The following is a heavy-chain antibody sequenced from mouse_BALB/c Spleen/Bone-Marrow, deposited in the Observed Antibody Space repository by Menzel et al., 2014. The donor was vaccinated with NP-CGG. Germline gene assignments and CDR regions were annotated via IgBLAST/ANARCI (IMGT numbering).Heavy chain of an antibody. D-gene: IGHD1-1*01. V-gene: IGHV5-6-3*01. Sequence: VQLKESGGGLVQPGGSLKLSCAASGFTFSSYGMSWVRQTPDKRLELVATINNNDGNTYYPDSVKGRFTISRDNAKNTLYLKMSSLKPEDTAMYYCARDNYGSRFDYWGQGTTLTVSS. CDR1: GFTFSSYG. J-gene: IGHJ2*01. CDR2: INNNDGNT. CDR3: ARDNYGSRFDY.